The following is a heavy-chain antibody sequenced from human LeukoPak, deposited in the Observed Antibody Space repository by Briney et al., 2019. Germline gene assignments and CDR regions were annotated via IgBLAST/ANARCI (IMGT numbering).Heavy chain of an antibody. CDR3: ARGWGYSGYDYGD. Sequence: PGGSLRLSCAASGFTFSDYYMSWIRKAPGKGLEWVSYSSSSSSYTNYADSVKGRFTISRDNAKNSLYLQMNSLRAEDTAVYYCARGWGYSGYDYGDWGQGTLVTVSS. CDR2: SSSSSSYT. CDR1: GFTFSDYY. J-gene: IGHJ4*02. D-gene: IGHD5-12*01. V-gene: IGHV3-11*05.